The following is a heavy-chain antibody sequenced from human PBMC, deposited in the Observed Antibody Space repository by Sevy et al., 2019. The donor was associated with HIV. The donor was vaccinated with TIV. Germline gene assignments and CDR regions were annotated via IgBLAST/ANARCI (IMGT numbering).Heavy chain of an antibody. D-gene: IGHD1-1*01. Sequence: ASVKVSCKASGYTFTGYYMHWVRQAPGQGLEWMGRINPNSGGTNYAQKFQGRVTMTRDTSISTAYMELSRLRSDDTAVYYCANLRAGTTAGDFDYWGQGTLVTVSS. V-gene: IGHV1-2*06. J-gene: IGHJ4*02. CDR2: INPNSGGT. CDR3: ANLRAGTTAGDFDY. CDR1: GYTFTGYY.